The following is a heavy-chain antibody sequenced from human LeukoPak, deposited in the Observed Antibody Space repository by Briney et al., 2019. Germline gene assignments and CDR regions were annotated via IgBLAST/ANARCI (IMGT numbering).Heavy chain of an antibody. D-gene: IGHD2-8*01. Sequence: MAAETLSLTCTVSRGSVRSSTYYGSWVRQPPGKGLEWIASIYYTGSTYYNPSLKSRVTISLDMSKNEFFLTMTSVTAADTAVYFCTAEKNGSPHYWGQGTQVTVSS. J-gene: IGHJ4*02. V-gene: IGHV4-39*07. CDR1: RGSVRSSTYY. CDR3: TAEKNGSPHY. CDR2: IYYTGST.